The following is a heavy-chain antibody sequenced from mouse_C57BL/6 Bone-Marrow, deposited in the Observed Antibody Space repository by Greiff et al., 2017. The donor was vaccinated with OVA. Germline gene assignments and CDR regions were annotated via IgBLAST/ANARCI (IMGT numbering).Heavy chain of an antibody. Sequence: QVQLKESGAELVRPGTSVKVSCKASGYAFTNYLIEWVKQRPGQGLEWIGVINPGSGGTNYNEKFKGKATLTADKSSSTAYMQLSSLTSEDSAVYYCARRFPYGSSYAMDYWGQGTSVTVSS. J-gene: IGHJ4*01. V-gene: IGHV1-54*01. D-gene: IGHD1-1*01. CDR2: INPGSGGT. CDR3: ARRFPYGSSYAMDY. CDR1: GYAFTNYL.